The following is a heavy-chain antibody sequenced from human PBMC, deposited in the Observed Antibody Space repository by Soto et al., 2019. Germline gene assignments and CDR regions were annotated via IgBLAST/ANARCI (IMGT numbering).Heavy chain of an antibody. CDR1: DGSISGSTSY. V-gene: IGHV4-39*01. CDR2: IYYSGST. D-gene: IGHD3-22*01. J-gene: IGHJ3*02. Sequence: QLQLQESGPGLVKPSETLSLTCAVSDGSISGSTSYWGWIRQPPGKGLEWIGSIYYSGSTFYYPSLKSRVTISVDTSKSQFSLKLSSVTAADTAVYFCARATYYYDSFGTGTYAFDIWGQGTMVTVSS. CDR3: ARATYYYDSFGTGTYAFDI.